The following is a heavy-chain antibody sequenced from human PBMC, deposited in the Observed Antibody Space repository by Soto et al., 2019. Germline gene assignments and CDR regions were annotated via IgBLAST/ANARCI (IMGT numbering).Heavy chain of an antibody. Sequence: SETLSLTCTVYGGSFSGYYWSWIRQHPRKGLEWIGEINHSGSTNYNPSLKSRVTISIDTSKNQFSLTLSSVTAADTAVYYCARGTFSYRTGKYFVYCGQGTLVTVS. J-gene: IGHJ4*02. CDR1: GGSFSGYY. CDR2: INHSGST. CDR3: ARGTFSYRTGKYFVY. D-gene: IGHD1-26*01. V-gene: IGHV4-34*01.